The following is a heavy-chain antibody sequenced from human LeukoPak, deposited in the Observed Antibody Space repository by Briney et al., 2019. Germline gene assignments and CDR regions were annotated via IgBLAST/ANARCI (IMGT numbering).Heavy chain of an antibody. CDR3: ARAIKQTYYDILTGWGVYYYMDV. CDR2: IIPIFGTA. V-gene: IGHV1-69*13. D-gene: IGHD3-9*01. CDR1: GGTFSSYA. Sequence: GASVKVSCKASGGTFSSYAISWVRQAPGQGLEWMGGIIPIFGTANYAQKFQGRVTITADESTSTAYMELSSLRSEDTAVYYCARAIKQTYYDILTGWGVYYYMDVWGKGTTVTISS. J-gene: IGHJ6*03.